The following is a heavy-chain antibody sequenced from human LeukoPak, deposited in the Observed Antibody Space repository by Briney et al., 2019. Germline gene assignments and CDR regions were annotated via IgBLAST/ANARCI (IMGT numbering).Heavy chain of an antibody. Sequence: SWVXXXPGKGLEWVANINPDGSARYYADSVRGRFTISRDNAKNSMYLQMNSLRAEDSAVYYCARSLWPEDYWGQGTLVTVSS. D-gene: IGHD2-21*01. CDR3: ARSLWPEDY. V-gene: IGHV3-7*01. CDR2: INPDGSAR. J-gene: IGHJ4*02.